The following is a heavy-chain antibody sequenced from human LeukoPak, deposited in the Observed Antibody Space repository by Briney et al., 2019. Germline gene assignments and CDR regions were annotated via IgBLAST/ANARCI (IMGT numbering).Heavy chain of an antibody. CDR3: ARVDVEKAMGIYYYGMDV. Sequence: GASVTVSCKASGYTFTTYAMNWVRQAPGQGLEWMGWINTNTGNPTYAQGFTGRFVFSLDTSVSTAYLQVSSLKAEDTAVYYCARVDVEKAMGIYYYGMDVWGQGTTVTVSS. CDR2: INTNTGNP. D-gene: IGHD5-18*01. V-gene: IGHV7-4-1*02. CDR1: GYTFTTYA. J-gene: IGHJ6*02.